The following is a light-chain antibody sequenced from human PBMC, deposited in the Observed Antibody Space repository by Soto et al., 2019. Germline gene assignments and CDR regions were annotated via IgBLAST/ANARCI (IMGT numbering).Light chain of an antibody. CDR3: MQGTHWPYT. Sequence: DVVMTQSPLSLPVTLGQPASISCRSSRSLVYSDGNTYLNWFHQRPGQSPRRLTYKVSNWDSGVPDRFSCSESGTDFTLKISRVEAEDVGVYYCMQGTHWPYTFGQGTKLEIK. CDR2: KVS. V-gene: IGKV2D-30*01. J-gene: IGKJ2*01. CDR1: RSLVYSDGNTY.